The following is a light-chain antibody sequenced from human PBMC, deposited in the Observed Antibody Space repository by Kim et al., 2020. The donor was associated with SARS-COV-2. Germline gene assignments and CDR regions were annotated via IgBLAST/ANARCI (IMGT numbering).Light chain of an antibody. CDR3: LLFYRGSWV. J-gene: IGLJ3*02. CDR1: TGAVTNAYW. V-gene: IGLV7-43*01. CDR2: DTN. Sequence: QAVVTQEPSLTVSPGGTVTLTCASSTGAVTNAYWPNWFQQKPGQPPRSLIYDTNSRHSWTPARFSASLLGGQAALTLSGAQPEDEAEYYCLLFYRGSWVFGGGTQLTVL.